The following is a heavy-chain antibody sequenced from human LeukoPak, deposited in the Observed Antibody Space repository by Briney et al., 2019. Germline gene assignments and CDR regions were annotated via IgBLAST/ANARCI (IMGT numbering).Heavy chain of an antibody. V-gene: IGHV6-1*01. CDR3: ARASLGSSWPSFDY. CDR1: GDSVSSNSAT. Sequence: SQTLSLTCAISGDSVSSNSATWNWIRQSPSIGLEWLGSTYYRSKSYNDYAVSVKSRITINPDTSKNQFSLQLNSVTPEDTAVYYCARASLGSSWPSFDYWGQGTLVTVSS. D-gene: IGHD6-13*01. J-gene: IGHJ4*02. CDR2: TYYRSKSYN.